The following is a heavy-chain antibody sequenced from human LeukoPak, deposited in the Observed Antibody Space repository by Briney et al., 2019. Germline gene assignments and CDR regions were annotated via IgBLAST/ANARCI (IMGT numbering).Heavy chain of an antibody. J-gene: IGHJ6*02. D-gene: IGHD3-3*01. CDR3: AARGLKYYDFWSGYYTGDYYYYGMDV. CDR1: GFTFSSYW. V-gene: IGHV3-7*01. Sequence: GGSLRLSCAASGFTFSSYWMSWVRQAPGKGLEWVAHIKQDGSEKYYVDSVKGRFTISRDNAKNSLYLQMNSLRAEDTAVYYCAARGLKYYDFWSGYYTGDYYYYGMDVWGQGTTVTVSS. CDR2: IKQDGSEK.